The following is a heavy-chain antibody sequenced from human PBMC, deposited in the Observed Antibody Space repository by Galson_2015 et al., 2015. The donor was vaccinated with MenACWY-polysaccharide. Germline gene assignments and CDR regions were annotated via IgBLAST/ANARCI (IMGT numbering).Heavy chain of an antibody. D-gene: IGHD6-13*01. CDR3: AREFTGDGSSWYYWYFDL. CDR2: IGTGGGT. CDR1: GSTFSSFD. J-gene: IGHJ2*01. Sequence: SLRLSCAASGSTFSSFDMYWVHHVIGKGLEWVAAIGTGGGTYYSGSVKGRFTIPRENAKNSLYLQMNSLRAGDTAVYYCAREFTGDGSSWYYWYFDLWGRGTLVTVSS. V-gene: IGHV3-13*01.